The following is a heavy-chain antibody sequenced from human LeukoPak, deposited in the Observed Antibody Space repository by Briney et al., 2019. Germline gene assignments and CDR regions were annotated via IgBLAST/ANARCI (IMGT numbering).Heavy chain of an antibody. CDR3: ARHPARYYGSGSFDY. J-gene: IGHJ4*02. V-gene: IGHV4-39*01. Sequence: SETLSLTCTVSGGSISSSSYYWGWIRQPPGKGLEGIGSIYYSGSTYYNPSLKSRVTISVDTSKNQSSLKLSSVTAADTAVYYCARHPARYYGSGSFDYWGQGTLVTVSS. CDR1: GGSISSSSYY. CDR2: IYYSGST. D-gene: IGHD3-10*01.